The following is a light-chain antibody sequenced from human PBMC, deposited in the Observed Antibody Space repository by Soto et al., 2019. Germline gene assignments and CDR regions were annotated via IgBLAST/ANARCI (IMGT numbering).Light chain of an antibody. J-gene: IGKJ3*01. CDR3: QHRHN. Sequence: DIVLTQSPATLSLSPGERATLSCRASQSVSRDFAWYQQKPGQAPRLLIYDASNRATGIPARFSGSGSGTDFTVTINSLQPEDFAGYYCQHRHNFGPGTKVDFK. CDR1: QSVSRD. V-gene: IGKV3-11*01. CDR2: DAS.